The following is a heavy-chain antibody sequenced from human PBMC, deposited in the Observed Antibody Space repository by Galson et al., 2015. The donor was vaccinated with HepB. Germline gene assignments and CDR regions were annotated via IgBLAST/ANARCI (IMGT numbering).Heavy chain of an antibody. Sequence: SLRLSCAASGVTFSNAGMHWVRQAPGKGLEWVASISPDGNNKLYVDSVKGRFTISRDNSKNTLFLQMNSLTGEDTAVYYCAKGPYSNILLSGGWYDPWGQGTLVTVSP. CDR3: AKGPYSNILLSGGWYDP. CDR1: GVTFSNAG. D-gene: IGHD4-11*01. CDR2: ISPDGNNK. J-gene: IGHJ5*02. V-gene: IGHV3-30*18.